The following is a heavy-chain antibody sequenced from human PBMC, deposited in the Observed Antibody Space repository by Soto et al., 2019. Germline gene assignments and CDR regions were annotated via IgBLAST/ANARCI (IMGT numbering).Heavy chain of an antibody. CDR1: GFTFSSYG. Sequence: QVQLVESGGGVVQPGRSLRLSCAASGFTFSSYGMHWVRQAPGKGLEWVALVWYDGGNKYYADSVKGRFTISRDNSKNTLYMQMNSMRDEATAVYYCVRAAGYSGTDYVYYYGMDVWGQGTTVTVSS. D-gene: IGHD5-12*01. CDR2: VWYDGGNK. J-gene: IGHJ6*02. CDR3: VRAAGYSGTDYVYYYGMDV. V-gene: IGHV3-33*01.